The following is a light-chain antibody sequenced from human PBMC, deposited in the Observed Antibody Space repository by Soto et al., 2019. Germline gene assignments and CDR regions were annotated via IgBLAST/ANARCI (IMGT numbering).Light chain of an antibody. J-gene: IGKJ1*01. CDR1: QGISTY. Sequence: DIQMTQSPSSLSASVGDRVTITCRASQGISTYLVWYQQKPGTVPKLLIFAASTLQSGVPSRFSGSGSGTDFTLTISSLQPEDVATYYCQNYHGAPWTFGQGTKGEIK. V-gene: IGKV1-27*01. CDR3: QNYHGAPWT. CDR2: AAS.